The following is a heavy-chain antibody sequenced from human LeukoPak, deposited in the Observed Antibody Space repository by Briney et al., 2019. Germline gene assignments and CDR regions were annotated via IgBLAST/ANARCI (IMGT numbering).Heavy chain of an antibody. CDR3: AGVTGYVIEDFFDH. CDR1: GGSISSYY. Sequence: SETLSLTCTVSGGSISSYYWSWIRQPPGKGLEWIGCIYYSGSTNYNPSLKSRVTISVDTSKNQFSLRLSSVAAADTGVYYCAGVTGYVIEDFFDHWGQGTLVTVSS. V-gene: IGHV4-59*01. D-gene: IGHD6-13*01. J-gene: IGHJ4*02. CDR2: IYYSGST.